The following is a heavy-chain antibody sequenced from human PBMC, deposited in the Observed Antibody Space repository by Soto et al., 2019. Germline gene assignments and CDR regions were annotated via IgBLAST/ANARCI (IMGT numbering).Heavy chain of an antibody. J-gene: IGHJ3*02. CDR1: GFTFSSYE. CDR2: ISSSGSTI. V-gene: IGHV3-48*03. D-gene: IGHD5-18*01. Sequence: EVQLVESGGGLVQPGGSLRLSCAASGFTFSSYEMNWVRQAPGKGLEWVSYISSSGSTIYYADSVKGRFTISRDNAKNSLYLQMNRLRAEDTAVYYCAREGYSYGSDAFDIWGQGTMVTVSS. CDR3: AREGYSYGSDAFDI.